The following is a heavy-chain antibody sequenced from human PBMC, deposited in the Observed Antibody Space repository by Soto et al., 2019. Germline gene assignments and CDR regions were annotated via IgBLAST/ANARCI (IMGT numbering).Heavy chain of an antibody. D-gene: IGHD5-12*01. Sequence: QLQLQESGSGLVKPSQTLSLTCAVSGGSISSGGYSWSWIRQPPGKGLEWIGYIYHSWSTYYNPSLKSRVTISVDRSKNQFSLKLSSVTASDTAVYYCAAGGGLPRYYWGQGTLVTFSS. V-gene: IGHV4-30-2*01. CDR2: IYHSWST. CDR1: GGSISSGGYS. CDR3: AAGGGLPRYY. J-gene: IGHJ4*02.